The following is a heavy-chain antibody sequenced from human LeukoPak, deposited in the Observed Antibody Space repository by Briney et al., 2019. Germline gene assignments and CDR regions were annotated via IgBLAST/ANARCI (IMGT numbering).Heavy chain of an antibody. CDR3: ARENIMVRGVISDY. J-gene: IGHJ4*02. CDR2: IKQDGSEK. CDR1: GFTFSSRDW. Sequence: GGSLRLSCVASGFTFSSRDWMTGVRQAPGKGLEWVANIKQDGSEKNYVDSVKGRFTISRDNAKNSVDLQMNSLRVEDTAVYYCARENIMVRGVISDYWGQGTLVTVSS. V-gene: IGHV3-7*01. D-gene: IGHD3-10*01.